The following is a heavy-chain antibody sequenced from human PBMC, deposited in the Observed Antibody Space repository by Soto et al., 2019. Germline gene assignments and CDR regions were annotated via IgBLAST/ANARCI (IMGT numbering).Heavy chain of an antibody. CDR2: IYYSGST. CDR3: ARVVYDGSGDDAFDI. CDR1: GGSISRGDYY. Sequence: SSETLSLTCTVSGGSISRGDYYWSWIRQPPGKGLEWIGYIYYSGSTYYNPSLKSRVTVSVDTSKNQFSLKLSYVTAADTAVYYCARVVYDGSGDDAFDICSQRTIVTGSS. D-gene: IGHD3-22*01. J-gene: IGHJ3*02. V-gene: IGHV4-30-4*01.